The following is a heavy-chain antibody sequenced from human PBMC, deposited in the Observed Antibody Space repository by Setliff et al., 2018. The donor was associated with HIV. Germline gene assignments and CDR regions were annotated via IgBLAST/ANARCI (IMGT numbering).Heavy chain of an antibody. Sequence: GSLRLSCAASGFTLSNYWMNWVRQAPGKGLEWVANIKGDGSEKNYVDSVRGRFTISRDNAKNSLFLQMNSLTVEDTAIYFCARGHYSKSSGWGQGTLVTVSS. CDR2: IKGDGSEK. CDR1: GFTLSNYW. V-gene: IGHV3-7*03. D-gene: IGHD6-6*01. CDR3: ARGHYSKSSG. J-gene: IGHJ4*02.